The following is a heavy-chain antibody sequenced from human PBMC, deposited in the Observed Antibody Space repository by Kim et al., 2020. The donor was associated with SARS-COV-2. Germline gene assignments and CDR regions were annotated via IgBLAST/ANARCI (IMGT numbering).Heavy chain of an antibody. D-gene: IGHD4-17*01. Sequence: NYGQKFQGRVIMTTAPSTNTAYMELWSLRSDDTAMYYCARGAYGDVSFDYWGQGTLVTVSS. V-gene: IGHV1-18*01. J-gene: IGHJ4*02. CDR3: ARGAYGDVSFDY.